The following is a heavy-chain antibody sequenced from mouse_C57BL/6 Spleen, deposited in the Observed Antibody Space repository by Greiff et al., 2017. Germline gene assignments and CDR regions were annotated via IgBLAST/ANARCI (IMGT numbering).Heavy chain of an antibody. CDR2: SRNKANDYTT. D-gene: IGHD1-1*01. CDR3: ARDAPNYYGSITGYFDV. J-gene: IGHJ1*03. CDR1: GFTFSDFY. Sequence: DVMLVESGGGLVQSGRSLRLSCATSGFTFSDFYMEWVRQAPGKGLEWIAASRNKANDYTTEYSASVKGRFIVSRDTSQSILYLQMNALRAEDTAIYYCARDAPNYYGSITGYFDVWGTGTTVTVSS. V-gene: IGHV7-1*01.